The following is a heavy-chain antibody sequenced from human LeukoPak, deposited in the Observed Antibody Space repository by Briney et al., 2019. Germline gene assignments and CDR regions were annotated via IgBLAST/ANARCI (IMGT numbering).Heavy chain of an antibody. CDR2: IIPIFGTA. Sequence: SVKVSCKASGGTFSSYAISWVRQAPGQGLEWMGGIIPIFGTANYAQKFQGRVTITTDESTSTAYMELSSLRSEDTAVYYCAGGSQSGITIFGALYPDYYYYYMDVWGKGTTVTVSS. J-gene: IGHJ6*03. CDR1: GGTFSSYA. V-gene: IGHV1-69*05. CDR3: AGGSQSGITIFGALYPDYYYYYMDV. D-gene: IGHD3-3*01.